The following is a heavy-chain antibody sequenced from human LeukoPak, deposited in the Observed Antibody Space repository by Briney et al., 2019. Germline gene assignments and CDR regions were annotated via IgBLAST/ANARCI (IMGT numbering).Heavy chain of an antibody. CDR1: GGTFSSYA. J-gene: IGHJ4*02. Sequence: SVKVSCKASGGTFSSYAISLVRQAPGQGLEWMGGIIPIFGTADYAKKFQGRVTITADESTSTAYMELSSLRTEDTAVYYCARDGGYAYDSSGYYLGWGQGTLVTVSS. V-gene: IGHV1-69*01. D-gene: IGHD3-22*01. CDR3: ARDGGYAYDSSGYYLG. CDR2: IIPIFGTA.